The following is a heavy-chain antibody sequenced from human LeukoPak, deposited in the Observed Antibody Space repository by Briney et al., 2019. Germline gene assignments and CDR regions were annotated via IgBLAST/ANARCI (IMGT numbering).Heavy chain of an antibody. CDR2: IYYRGDT. CDR3: ARYASDGWRSGY. J-gene: IGHJ4*02. V-gene: IGHV4-59*01. Sequence: SETLSLTCTVSGGSISGYYWSWIRQPPGKGLEWIGYIYYRGDTSYNPSLKSRVTISVDTSKNQFSLKLSSVTAADTAVYFCARYASDGWRSGYWGQGTLVTVSS. CDR1: GGSISGYY. D-gene: IGHD5-24*01.